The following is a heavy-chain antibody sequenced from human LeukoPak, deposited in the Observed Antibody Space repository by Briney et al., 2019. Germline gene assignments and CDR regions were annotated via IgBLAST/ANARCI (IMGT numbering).Heavy chain of an antibody. V-gene: IGHV3-48*03. J-gene: IGHJ3*01. CDR1: GFTLSDYE. CDR3: ARDGKSGPRDGFDV. CDR2: INARGSNI. Sequence: PGGSLRLSCAVFGFTLSDYEMNWVRQAPGKGLEWVSYINARGSNIYYADSVKGRFTISRDTATGSLYLQMNSLRAEDTAIYYCARDGKSGPRDGFDVWGQGTMVTVSS.